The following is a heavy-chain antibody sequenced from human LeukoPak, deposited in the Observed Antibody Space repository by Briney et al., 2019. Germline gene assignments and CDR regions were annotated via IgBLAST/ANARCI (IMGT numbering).Heavy chain of an antibody. CDR3: AIDTIVARGHYYYYMDV. V-gene: IGHV1-69*05. Sequence: GASVTVSCKVSGGTFSSYAIRWVRQAAGQGLEWMGGIITIVGKAIYAQKIEGRVRINTDESTSTACMEVGSQRSEGTAVYYCAIDTIVARGHYYYYMDVWGKGTTVTVSS. CDR2: IITIVGKA. CDR1: GGTFSSYA. D-gene: IGHD3-22*01. J-gene: IGHJ6*03.